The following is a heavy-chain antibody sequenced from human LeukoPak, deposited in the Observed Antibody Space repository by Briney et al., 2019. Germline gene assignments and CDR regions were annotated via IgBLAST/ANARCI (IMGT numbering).Heavy chain of an antibody. D-gene: IGHD1-26*01. Sequence: SETLSLTCNVSGDSISSYYWSWIRQPPGGGLEWVGYIYYSGSTNYNPSLKSRVTISVDTSKNQFSLKLTSVTAADTAVYHCARAVGTVGSTQSYYFDYWGQGTLVTVSS. CDR1: GDSISSYY. CDR3: ARAVGTVGSTQSYYFDY. V-gene: IGHV4-59*08. J-gene: IGHJ4*02. CDR2: IYYSGST.